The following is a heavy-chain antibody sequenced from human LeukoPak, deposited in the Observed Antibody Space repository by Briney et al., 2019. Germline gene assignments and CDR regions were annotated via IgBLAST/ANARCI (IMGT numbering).Heavy chain of an antibody. CDR3: ARGRVSTYYDFWSGYPDYGMDV. CDR1: GFTFSSYS. V-gene: IGHV3-21*01. D-gene: IGHD3-3*01. CDR2: ISSSSSYI. Sequence: SGGSLRLSCAASGFTFSSYSMNWVRQAPGKGLEWVSSISSSSSYIYYADSVKGRFTISRDNAKNSLYLQMNSLRAEDTAVYYCARGRVSTYYDFWSGYPDYGMDVWGQGTTVTVSS. J-gene: IGHJ6*02.